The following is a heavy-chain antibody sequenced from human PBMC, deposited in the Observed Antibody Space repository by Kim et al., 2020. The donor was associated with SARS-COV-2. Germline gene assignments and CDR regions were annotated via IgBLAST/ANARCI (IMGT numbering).Heavy chain of an antibody. D-gene: IGHD3-10*01. V-gene: IGHV3-30*04. CDR2: ISYDGSNK. Sequence: GGSLRLSCAASGFTFSSYAMHWVRQAPGKGLEWVAVISYDGSNKYYADSVKGRFTISRDNSKNTLYLQMNSLRAEDTAVYYCAREAFWELFRSYYYYYYGMDVWGQGTTVTVSS. J-gene: IGHJ6*02. CDR1: GFTFSSYA. CDR3: AREAFWELFRSYYYYYYGMDV.